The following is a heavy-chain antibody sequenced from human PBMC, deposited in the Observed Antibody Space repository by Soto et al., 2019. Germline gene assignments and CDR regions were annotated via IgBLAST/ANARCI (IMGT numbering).Heavy chain of an antibody. Sequence: SETLSLTCTVSGGSLSRYYWTWIRQPPGKGLEWIGYIYYSGSTNYNPSLKSRVTISVDTSKNQFSLKLNSVTAADTAVYYCARHLGVVAATFSWFDPWGQGTLVTVSS. V-gene: IGHV4-59*08. CDR3: ARHLGVVAATFSWFDP. CDR2: IYYSGST. D-gene: IGHD2-15*01. J-gene: IGHJ5*02. CDR1: GGSLSRYY.